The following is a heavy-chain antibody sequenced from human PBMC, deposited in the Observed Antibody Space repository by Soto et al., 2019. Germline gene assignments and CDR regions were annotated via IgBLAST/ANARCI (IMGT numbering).Heavy chain of an antibody. D-gene: IGHD2-8*02. J-gene: IGHJ1*01. Sequence: PGGSLRLSCAASGFTFSIYGMHWVRQAPGKGLEWVAVISKDGSVKYYADSVKGRFTISRDNSKNTLYLQMNSLGAEDTAAYYCTGEVASGYWGQGTLVTVSS. V-gene: IGHV3-30*03. CDR1: GFTFSIYG. CDR2: ISKDGSVK. CDR3: TGEVASGY.